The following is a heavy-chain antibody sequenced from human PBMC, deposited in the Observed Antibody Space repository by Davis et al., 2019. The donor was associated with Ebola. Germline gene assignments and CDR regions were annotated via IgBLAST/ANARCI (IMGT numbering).Heavy chain of an antibody. V-gene: IGHV3-33*01. CDR2: IWYDGSNK. CDR3: ARAQYGGNSYGMDV. J-gene: IGHJ6*02. CDR1: GFTFSSYG. Sequence: GESLKISCAASGFTFSSYGMHWVRQAPGKGLEWVAVIWYDGSNKYYADSVKGRFTISRDNSKNTLYLQMNSLRAEDTAVYYCARAQYGGNSYGMDVWGQGTTVTVSS. D-gene: IGHD4-23*01.